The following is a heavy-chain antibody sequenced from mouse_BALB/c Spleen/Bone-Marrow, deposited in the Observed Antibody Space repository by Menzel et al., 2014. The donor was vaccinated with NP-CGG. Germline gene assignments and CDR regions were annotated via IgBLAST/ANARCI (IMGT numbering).Heavy chain of an antibody. J-gene: IGHJ4*01. CDR2: IGSGSSTI. D-gene: IGHD2-4*01. CDR1: GFTFSSFG. V-gene: IGHV5-17*02. CDR3: TRKGALITHYYAMDY. Sequence: EVKLVESGGGLVQPGGSRKLSCAASGFTFSSFGMHWVRQAPEKGLEWVAYIGSGSSTIYYADTVKGRFTISRDNPKNTLFLQMTSLRSEDTAMYYCTRKGALITHYYAMDYWGQGTSVTVSS.